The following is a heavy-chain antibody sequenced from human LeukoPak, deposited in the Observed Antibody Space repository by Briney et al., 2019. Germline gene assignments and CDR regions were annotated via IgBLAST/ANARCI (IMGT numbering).Heavy chain of an antibody. V-gene: IGHV1-46*01. Sequence: ASVKVSCKASGYTFTSYYMHLVRQAYGPGLEWMGIINPSGGSTSYAQKFQGRVTMTRDTSTSTVYMELSSLRSEDTAVYYCAWGYYDFWSGKGVSFDYWGQGTLVTVSS. CDR3: AWGYYDFWSGKGVSFDY. J-gene: IGHJ4*02. CDR2: INPSGGST. CDR1: GYTFTSYY. D-gene: IGHD3-3*01.